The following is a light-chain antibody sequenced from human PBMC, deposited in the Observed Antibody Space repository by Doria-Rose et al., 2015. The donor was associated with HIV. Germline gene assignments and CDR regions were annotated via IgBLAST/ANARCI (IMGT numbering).Light chain of an antibody. CDR1: SSNIGAGFD. V-gene: IGLV1-40*01. CDR3: QSYDSGLSVYV. J-gene: IGLJ1*01. CDR2: GDA. Sequence: QSVVTQPPSVSGAPRQRVAISCTGSSSNIGAGFDVNWYQQFPGTAPKLLIHGDANRPSGVPDRFSGSKSGTSASLAISGLRAEDEPDYYCQSYDSGLSVYVFVTGTKVAVL.